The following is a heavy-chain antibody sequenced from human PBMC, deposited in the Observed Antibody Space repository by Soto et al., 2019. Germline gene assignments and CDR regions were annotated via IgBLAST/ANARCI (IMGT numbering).Heavy chain of an antibody. Sequence: SETLSLTCTVSGGSISSNYWSWIRQPPGKGLEWIGYIYYSGSTNYNPSLKSRVTISVDTSKNHFSLKLSSVTAADTAVYYCARELPYNWNPGPVDYWGQGTLVTVSS. CDR3: ARELPYNWNPGPVDY. CDR1: GGSISSNY. V-gene: IGHV4-59*12. D-gene: IGHD1-20*01. CDR2: IYYSGST. J-gene: IGHJ4*02.